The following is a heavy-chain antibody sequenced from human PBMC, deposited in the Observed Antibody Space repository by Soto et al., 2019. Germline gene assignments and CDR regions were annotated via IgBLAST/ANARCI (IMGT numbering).Heavy chain of an antibody. CDR1: GSTFSSYT. V-gene: IGHV1-69*02. CDR2: IIPILGIA. J-gene: IGHJ4*02. CDR3: ATLHPVAGTLYFDY. D-gene: IGHD6-19*01. Sequence: ASVKVSCKASGSTFSSYTISWVRQAPGQGLEWMGRIIPILGIANYAQKFQGRVTITADKSTSTAYMELSSLRSEDTAVYYCATLHPVAGTLYFDYWGQGNLVTVSS.